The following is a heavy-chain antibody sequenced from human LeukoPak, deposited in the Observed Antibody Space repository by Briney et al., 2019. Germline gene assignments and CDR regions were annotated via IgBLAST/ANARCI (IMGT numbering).Heavy chain of an antibody. Sequence: GGSLRLSCSASGFTFSIYALHWVRQASGTGLECVSAISSDGGSTYYADSVKGRFTISRDNSKNTLSPQMSSLRAEDTAVYYCVKDLTEYTYGSGFDYWGQGTLVTVSS. CDR1: GFTFSIYA. D-gene: IGHD5-18*01. CDR2: ISSDGGST. CDR3: VKDLTEYTYGSGFDY. V-gene: IGHV3-64D*06. J-gene: IGHJ4*02.